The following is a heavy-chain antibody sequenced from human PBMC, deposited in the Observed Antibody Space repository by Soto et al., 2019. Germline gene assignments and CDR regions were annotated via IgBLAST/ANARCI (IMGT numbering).Heavy chain of an antibody. V-gene: IGHV4-31*03. D-gene: IGHD5-12*01. J-gene: IGHJ6*02. CDR2: IYYSGST. CDR1: GGSISSGGYY. CDR3: ARERFGYSGYVDSDGYYYYGMDV. Sequence: PSETLSLTCTVSGGSISSGGYYWSWIRQHPGKGLEWIGYIYYSGSTYYNPSLKSRVTISVDTSKNQFSLRLSSVTAADTAVYYCARERFGYSGYVDSDGYYYYGMDVWGQGTTVTVSS.